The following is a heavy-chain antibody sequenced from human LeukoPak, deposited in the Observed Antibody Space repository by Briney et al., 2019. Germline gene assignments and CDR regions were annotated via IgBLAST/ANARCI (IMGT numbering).Heavy chain of an antibody. CDR3: ARAIAVAGPYYFDY. D-gene: IGHD6-19*01. CDR2: IGSVTTYI. J-gene: IGHJ4*02. CDR1: GFTFSDYT. V-gene: IGHV3-21*01. Sequence: PGESLRLSCAASGFTFSDYTMNWVRHAPGRGLEWVSSIGSVTTYIYYADSVKGRFTISRDNAKNSLSLQMNSLRAEDTAVYYCARAIAVAGPYYFDYWGQGTLVTVSS.